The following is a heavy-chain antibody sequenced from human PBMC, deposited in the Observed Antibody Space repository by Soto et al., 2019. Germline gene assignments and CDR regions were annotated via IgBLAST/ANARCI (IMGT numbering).Heavy chain of an antibody. CDR2: ISYNVSKK. D-gene: IGHD2-8*02. CDR1: GFTFTIYG. Sequence: SRSLSSAAYGFTFTIYGMHWARHAPGKWLEWVAVISYNVSKKYYADSVKGRFTISRDHSKNPLYLQMNSLRTNDPAVDFCETDVVVCATTGWGNEFLSYGMDVWGQGTLVTVSS. V-gene: IGHV3-30*03. CDR3: ETDVVVCATTGWGNEFLSYGMDV. J-gene: IGHJ6*02.